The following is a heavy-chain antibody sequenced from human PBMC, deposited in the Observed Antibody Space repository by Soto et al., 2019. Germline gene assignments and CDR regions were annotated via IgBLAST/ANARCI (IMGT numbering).Heavy chain of an antibody. V-gene: IGHV4-31*03. CDR3: ARWGSPDNNDDAFDI. CDR1: GGSISSGGYY. Sequence: QVQLQESGPGLVKPSQTLSLTCTVSGGSISSGGYYWSWIRPHPGQGLEWIGYIYYSGSTYYNPSLKSRVTISVDTSKNQFPLKLSSVTAADTAVYYCARWGSPDNNDDAFDIWGQGTMVTVS. D-gene: IGHD3-16*01. CDR2: IYYSGST. J-gene: IGHJ3*02.